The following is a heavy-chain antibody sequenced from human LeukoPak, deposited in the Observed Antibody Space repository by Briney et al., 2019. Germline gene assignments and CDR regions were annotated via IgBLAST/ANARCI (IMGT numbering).Heavy chain of an antibody. CDR3: ARDHEVRSVYYYYGMDV. J-gene: IGHJ6*02. V-gene: IGHV3-11*01. CDR2: ISSSGSTI. CDR1: GFTFSDYY. D-gene: IGHD3-10*01. Sequence: GGSLRLSCAASGFTFSDYYMSWIRQAPGKGLKWVSYISSSGSTIYYADSVKGRFTISRDNAKNSLYLQMNSLRAEDTAVYYCARDHEVRSVYYYYGMDVWGQGTTVTVSS.